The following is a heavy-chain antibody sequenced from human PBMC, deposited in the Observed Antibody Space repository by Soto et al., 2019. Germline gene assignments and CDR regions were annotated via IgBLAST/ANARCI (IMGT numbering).Heavy chain of an antibody. D-gene: IGHD4-4*01. V-gene: IGHV3-48*03. Sequence: GTLRVSGAASGFTFSNYEIFLVRQAPGKGLEWVSYIGTRGRTIYYEDSVKGRFTISRDNAKNSLYLQMNSLRAEDTAVYYCARDPAIYSGKFDYGLDVWGQGTTVTVSS. CDR3: ARDPAIYSGKFDYGLDV. CDR2: IGTRGRTI. J-gene: IGHJ6*01. CDR1: GFTFSNYE.